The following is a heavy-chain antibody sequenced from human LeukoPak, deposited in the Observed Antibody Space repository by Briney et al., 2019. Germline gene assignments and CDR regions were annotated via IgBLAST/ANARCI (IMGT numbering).Heavy chain of an antibody. CDR1: GFTFSSYA. CDR2: ISGSGGST. CDR3: AKVWDVLRYFDWLLYLDY. J-gene: IGHJ4*02. V-gene: IGHV3-23*01. D-gene: IGHD3-9*01. Sequence: GGSLRLSCAASGFTFSSYAMSWVRQAPGKGLEWVSAISGSGGSTYYADSVKGRVTISRDNSKNTLYLQMNSLRAEDTAVYYCAKVWDVLRYFDWLLYLDYWGQGTLVTVSS.